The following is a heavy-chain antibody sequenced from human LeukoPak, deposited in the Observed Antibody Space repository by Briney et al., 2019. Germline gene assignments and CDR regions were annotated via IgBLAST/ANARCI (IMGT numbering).Heavy chain of an antibody. D-gene: IGHD2-2*01. CDR3: ARVPPSAHQLLSSDY. CDR2: ISANNGET. CDR1: GYTFTNHG. V-gene: IGHV1-18*04. J-gene: IGHJ4*02. Sequence: ASVLVSCKASGYTFTNHGISWVRPAPGQGLEWMAWISANNGETRYAQNLQGRVTMTTDTSTSTACMELRSLRSDDTASYYCARVPPSAHQLLSSDYWGQGTQVTVSS.